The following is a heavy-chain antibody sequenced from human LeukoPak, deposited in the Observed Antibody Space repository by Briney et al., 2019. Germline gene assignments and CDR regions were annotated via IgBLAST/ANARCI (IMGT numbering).Heavy chain of an antibody. CDR1: GGSISSYY. CDR3: ARTVMGPPGNWFDP. CDR2: ISSSGSTI. V-gene: IGHV3-11*04. J-gene: IGHJ5*02. D-gene: IGHD2-8*01. Sequence: LSLTCTVSGGSISSYYWSWIRQAPGKGLEWVSYISSSGSTIYYADSVKGRFTISRDNAKNSLYLQMNSLRAEDTAVYYCARTVMGPPGNWFDPWGQGTLVTVSS.